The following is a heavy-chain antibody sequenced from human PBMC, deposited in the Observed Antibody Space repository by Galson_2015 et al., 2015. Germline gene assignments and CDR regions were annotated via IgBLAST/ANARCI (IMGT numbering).Heavy chain of an antibody. V-gene: IGHV5-51*03. CDR1: GYSFTSYW. CDR3: ARRDSPGDYDILTTPYDY. J-gene: IGHJ4*02. Sequence: QSGAEVKKLGESLKISCKGSGYSFTSYWIGWVRQMPGKGLEWVGIIYPGDSGTRYSPSFQGQVTISADKSISTAYLQWSSLKASDTAVYYCARRDSPGDYDILTTPYDYWGQGTLVTVSS. D-gene: IGHD3-9*01. CDR2: IYPGDSGT.